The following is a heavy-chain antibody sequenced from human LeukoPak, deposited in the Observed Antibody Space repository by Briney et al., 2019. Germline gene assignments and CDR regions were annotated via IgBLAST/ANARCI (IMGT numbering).Heavy chain of an antibody. J-gene: IGHJ4*02. CDR3: ARLSWDDNYFDY. D-gene: IGHD1-1*01. V-gene: IGHV4-34*01. Sequence: PSETLSLTCAVYGGSFSGYYWSWIRQPPGKGLEWIGEINHSGSTNYNPSLKSRVTISVDTSKNQFSLKLSSVTAADTAVYYCARLSWDDNYFDYWGQGTLVTVSS. CDR1: GGSFSGYY. CDR2: INHSGST.